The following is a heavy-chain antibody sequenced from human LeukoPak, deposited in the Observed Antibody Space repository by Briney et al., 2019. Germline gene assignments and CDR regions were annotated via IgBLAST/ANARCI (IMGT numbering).Heavy chain of an antibody. CDR2: IYNSGST. D-gene: IGHD5-18*01. CDR3: ARGKGYSYGIDY. V-gene: IGHV4-30-4*01. Sequence: SETLSLTCAVSSGSISSGEHYWSWIRQAPGKGLEWIGHIYNSGSTHYNPSLKSRVTISSDTSKNQFSLKLSSVTAADTAVYYCARGKGYSYGIDYWGQGTLVTVSS. J-gene: IGHJ4*02. CDR1: SGSISSGEHY.